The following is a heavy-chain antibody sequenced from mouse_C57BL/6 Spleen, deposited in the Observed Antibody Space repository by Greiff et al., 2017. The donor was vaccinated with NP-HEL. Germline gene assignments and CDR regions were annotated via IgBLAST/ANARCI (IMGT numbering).Heavy chain of an antibody. Sequence: QVQLQQSGPELVKPGASVKISCKASGYAFSSSWMNWVKQRPGKGLEWIGRIYPGDGDTNYNGKFKGKATLTADKSSSTAYMQLSSLTSEDSAVYFCERGLLWSYAMDYWGQGTSVTVSS. CDR1: GYAFSSSW. D-gene: IGHD2-1*01. CDR2: IYPGDGDT. V-gene: IGHV1-82*01. J-gene: IGHJ4*01. CDR3: ERGLLWSYAMDY.